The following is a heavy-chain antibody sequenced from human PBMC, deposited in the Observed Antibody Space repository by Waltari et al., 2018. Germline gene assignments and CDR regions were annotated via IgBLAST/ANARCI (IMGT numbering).Heavy chain of an antibody. CDR1: GFTFSRYG. V-gene: IGHV3-33*01. CDR3: ARSDALWFGMDYYFDY. J-gene: IGHJ4*02. CDR2: IWYDGSNK. Sequence: QVQLVESGGGVVQPGRSQRLSCAASGFTFSRYGMHWVRQAPGKGLEWVAVIWYDGSNKYYADSVKGRFTISRDNSKNTLYLQMNSLRAEDTALYYCARSDALWFGMDYYFDYWGQGTLVTVSS. D-gene: IGHD3-10*01.